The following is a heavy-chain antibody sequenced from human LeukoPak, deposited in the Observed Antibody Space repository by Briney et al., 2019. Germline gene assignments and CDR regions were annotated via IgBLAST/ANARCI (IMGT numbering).Heavy chain of an antibody. Sequence: GGSLRLACEASGFTFSSYAMSWVRQAPGKGMEWVSAISGSGGSTYYADSVKGRFTISRDNPKNTLYLQMTSLRAEDTAVYYCAHSPFSYSGGWHDYWGQRTLVTVSS. CDR1: GFTFSSYA. J-gene: IGHJ4*02. CDR2: ISGSGGST. D-gene: IGHD6-19*01. CDR3: AHSPFSYSGGWHDY. V-gene: IGHV3-23*01.